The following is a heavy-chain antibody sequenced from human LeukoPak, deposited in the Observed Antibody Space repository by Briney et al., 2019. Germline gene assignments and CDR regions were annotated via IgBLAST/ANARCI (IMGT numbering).Heavy chain of an antibody. J-gene: IGHJ4*02. CDR2: ISYDGSNK. CDR3: AKDLGSSGYYVDY. D-gene: IGHD3-22*01. V-gene: IGHV3-30*18. CDR1: GFTFSSYL. Sequence: GRSLRLFCAASGFTFSSYLMQGVRQAPGKGLEWVADISYDGSNKYYADSVKGRFTISRDNSKHTLYLQMNSLRAEDTAVYYCAKDLGSSGYYVDYWGQGTLVTVSS.